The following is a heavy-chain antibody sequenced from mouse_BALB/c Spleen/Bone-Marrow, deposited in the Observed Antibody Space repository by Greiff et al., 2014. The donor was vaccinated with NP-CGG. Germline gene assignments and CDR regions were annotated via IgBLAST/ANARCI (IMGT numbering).Heavy chain of an antibody. V-gene: IGHV14-3*02. J-gene: IGHJ3*01. CDR1: GFNIKDTY. D-gene: IGHD3-3*01. CDR2: IDPANGNT. Sequence: VQLQQSGAELVKPGASVKLSCTASGFNIKDTYMHWVKQRPEQGLEWIGRIDPANGNTKLDPNFQGKATITADTSSNTACLQLTSLTSEDTAVYYCARRDLFAYWGQGTLVTVSA. CDR3: ARRDLFAY.